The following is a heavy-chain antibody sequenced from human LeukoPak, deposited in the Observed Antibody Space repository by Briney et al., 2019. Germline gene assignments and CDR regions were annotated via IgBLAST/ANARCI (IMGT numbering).Heavy chain of an antibody. J-gene: IGHJ6*02. CDR3: ARHHGAIYYYYDMDV. CDR1: GFTFSSYA. D-gene: IGHD4-17*01. V-gene: IGHV3-33*01. Sequence: GGSLRLSCAASGFTFSSYAMHWVRQAPGKGLEWAAVIWYDGSSKYYAGSVKGRFTISRDNSKNTLYLQMNSLRAEDTAVYYCARHHGAIYYYYDMDVWGQGTTVTVSS. CDR2: IWYDGSSK.